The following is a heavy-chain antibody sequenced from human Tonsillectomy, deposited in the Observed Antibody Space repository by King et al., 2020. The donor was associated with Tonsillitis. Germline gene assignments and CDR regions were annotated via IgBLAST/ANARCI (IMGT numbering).Heavy chain of an antibody. V-gene: IGHV3-15*01. CDR3: TTRWVVAAALFED. D-gene: IGHD2-15*01. CDR1: GFTFSNAW. J-gene: IGHJ4*02. Sequence: DVQLVESGGGLVKPGGSLRLSCAASGFTFSNAWMSWVRQAPGKGLEWVGRIKSKSDGGTTDYAAPVKGRFTISRDDSKNTLDLQMNSLKSEGAAVYYCTTRWVVAAALFEDWGQGTLVTVSS. CDR2: IKSKSDGGTT.